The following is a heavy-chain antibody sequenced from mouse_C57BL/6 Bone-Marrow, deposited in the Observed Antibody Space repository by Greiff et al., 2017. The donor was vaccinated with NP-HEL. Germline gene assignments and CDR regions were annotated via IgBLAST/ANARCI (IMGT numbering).Heavy chain of an antibody. CDR3: ARPPSLTY. CDR2: ISSGGGYT. CDR1: GFTFSSYG. V-gene: IGHV5-6*02. Sequence: DVKLVESGGDLVKPGGSLKLSCAASGFTFSSYGMSWVRQTPDKRLEWVATISSGGGYTYYPDSVKGRFTISRDNAKNTLYLQMSSLKSEDTAMYYCARPPSLTYWGQGTTLTVSS. J-gene: IGHJ2*01.